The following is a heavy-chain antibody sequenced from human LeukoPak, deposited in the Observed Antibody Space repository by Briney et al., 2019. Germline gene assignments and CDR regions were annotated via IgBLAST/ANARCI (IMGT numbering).Heavy chain of an antibody. CDR3: ARQDAIVVVEGSFDY. D-gene: IGHD3-22*01. CDR2: IYPGDSDT. Sequence: GESLEISCKGSGYSFTSYWIGWVRQMPGKGLEWMGIIYPGDSDTRYSPSFQGQVTISADKSISTAYLQWSSLKASDTAMYYCARQDAIVVVEGSFDYWGQGTLVTVSS. J-gene: IGHJ4*02. V-gene: IGHV5-51*01. CDR1: GYSFTSYW.